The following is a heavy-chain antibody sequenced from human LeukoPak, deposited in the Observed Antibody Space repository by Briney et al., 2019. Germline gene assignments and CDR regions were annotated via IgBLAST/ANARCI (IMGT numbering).Heavy chain of an antibody. D-gene: IGHD3-22*01. CDR1: GFTFDDYA. V-gene: IGHV3-9*01. CDR2: IRWNSGSI. J-gene: IGHJ6*02. CDR3: AKDIGYYYDSSGYQSLYGMDV. Sequence: GRSLRLSCAASGFTFDDYAMHWVRQAPGKGLEWVSGIRWNSGSIGYADSVKGRLTISRDNAKNSLYLQMNSLRAEDTALYYCAKDIGYYYDSSGYQSLYGMDVWGQGTTVTVSS.